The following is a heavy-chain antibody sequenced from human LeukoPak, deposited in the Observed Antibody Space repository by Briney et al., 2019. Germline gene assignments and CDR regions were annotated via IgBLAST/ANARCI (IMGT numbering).Heavy chain of an antibody. CDR1: GGSISSDDYY. J-gene: IGHJ6*03. CDR2: VYTSGST. CDR3: ARDSGITGTPVLDYYMDV. Sequence: SETLSLTCTVSGGSISSDDYYWSWIRQPAGKGLEWIGRVYTSGSTNYNPSLRSRVTISVDTSKNQFSLKLSSVTAADTAVYYCARDSGITGTPVLDYYMDVWGKGTTVTVSS. D-gene: IGHD1-7*01. V-gene: IGHV4-61*02.